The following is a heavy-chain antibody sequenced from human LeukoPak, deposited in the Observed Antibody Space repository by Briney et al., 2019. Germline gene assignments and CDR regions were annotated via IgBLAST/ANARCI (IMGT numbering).Heavy chain of an antibody. CDR3: ARGGDFWSGYHNY. Sequence: GGSLSLSCAASGFTFSNYWMHWVRQAPGEGLVWVSRIKTDGTSPSYVDSVKGRFTISRDNAKNTVYLQMNSLRAEDTAVYYCARGGDFWSGYHNYWGQGTLVTVSS. CDR1: GFTFSNYW. J-gene: IGHJ4*02. CDR2: IKTDGTSP. D-gene: IGHD3-3*01. V-gene: IGHV3-74*01.